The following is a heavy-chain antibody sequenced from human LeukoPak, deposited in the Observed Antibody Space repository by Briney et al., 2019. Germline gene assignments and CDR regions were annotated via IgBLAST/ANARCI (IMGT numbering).Heavy chain of an antibody. J-gene: IGHJ4*02. Sequence: PSETLSLTCAVYGGSFSGYYWSWIRQPPGKGLEWIGEINHSGSTNYNPSLKSRVTISVDTSKNYVSLRLYSVTAADTAVYYCMRVHGGYDYYWGQGTLVTVSS. D-gene: IGHD5-12*01. CDR3: MRVHGGYDYY. CDR2: INHSGST. V-gene: IGHV4-34*01. CDR1: GGSFSGYY.